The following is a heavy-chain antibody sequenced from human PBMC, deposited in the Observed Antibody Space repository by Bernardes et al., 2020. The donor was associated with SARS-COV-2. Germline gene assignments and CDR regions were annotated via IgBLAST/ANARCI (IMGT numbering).Heavy chain of an antibody. Sequence: LSLTCAVSGDSISSYYWSWIRQPPAEGLEWIGSMYYSGSTNYNPSLRSRLTISLDTSKSQFSLKLTSVTAADTAVYYCARGFPLVATAAPYYHYYYGMDVWGRGTTVTVS. D-gene: IGHD2-2*01. CDR2: MYYSGST. J-gene: IGHJ6*02. V-gene: IGHV4-59*01. CDR3: ARGFPLVATAAPYYHYYYGMDV. CDR1: GDSISSYY.